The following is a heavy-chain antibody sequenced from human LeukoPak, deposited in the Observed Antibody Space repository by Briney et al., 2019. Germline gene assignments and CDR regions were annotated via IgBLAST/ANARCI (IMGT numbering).Heavy chain of an antibody. Sequence: ASVKVSCKASGYTFTGYYMHWVRQAPGQGLECMGRINPNSGGTNYAQKFQGRVTMTRDTSISTAYMELSRLRSDDTAIYYCARDRGSGYDFDYWGPGTLVTVSS. V-gene: IGHV1-2*06. D-gene: IGHD5-12*01. CDR2: INPNSGGT. CDR3: ARDRGSGYDFDY. J-gene: IGHJ4*02. CDR1: GYTFTGYY.